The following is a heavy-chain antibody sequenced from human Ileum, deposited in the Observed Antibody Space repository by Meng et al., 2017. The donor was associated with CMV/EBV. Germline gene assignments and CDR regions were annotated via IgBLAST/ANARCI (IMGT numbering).Heavy chain of an antibody. V-gene: IGHV4-4*07. CDR2: IHPTGTT. D-gene: IGHD3-10*01. Sequence: PSDSLSLTCTVTGGTLTIYYCPWFRQPAGNGLEWIWRIHPTGTTDDNPSLRCRVSMSLDKSKNQFSLKLTSVTAADTAVYYCARAAARGVPVDLWGQGTLVTVSS. J-gene: IGHJ5*02. CDR3: ARAAARGVPVDL. CDR1: GGTLTIYY.